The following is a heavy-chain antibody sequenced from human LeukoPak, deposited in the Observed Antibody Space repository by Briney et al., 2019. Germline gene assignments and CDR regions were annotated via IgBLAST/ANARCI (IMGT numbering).Heavy chain of an antibody. CDR3: ARSKLERGAFDI. D-gene: IGHD1-1*01. J-gene: IGHJ3*02. CDR2: LYSGGSA. Sequence: PGRSLRLSCAASGITVSSNYMTWVRQAPGKGLEWVSVLYSGGSAHYADSVMGRFTISRDNSKNTLYLHMNSLRAEDTAMFYCARSKLERGAFDIWGLGTMVTVSS. CDR1: GITVSSNY. V-gene: IGHV3-66*01.